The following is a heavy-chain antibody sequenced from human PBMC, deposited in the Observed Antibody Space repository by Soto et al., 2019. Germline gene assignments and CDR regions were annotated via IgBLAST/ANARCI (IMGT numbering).Heavy chain of an antibody. CDR1: GYTFTGYY. D-gene: IGHD2-15*01. CDR3: ARGIYCSGGSCPPHWFDP. CDR2: INPNSGGT. Sequence: ASVKVSCKASGYTFTGYYMHWVRQAPGQGLEWMGWINPNSGGTNYAQKFQGWVTMTRDTSISTAYMELSRLRSDDTAVYYCARGIYCSGGSCPPHWFDPWGQGTLVKSPQ. J-gene: IGHJ5*02. V-gene: IGHV1-2*04.